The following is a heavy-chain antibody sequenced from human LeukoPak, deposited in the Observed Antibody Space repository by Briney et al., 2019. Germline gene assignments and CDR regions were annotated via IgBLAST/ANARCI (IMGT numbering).Heavy chain of an antibody. CDR3: ARDGEMATIYFDY. CDR1: GGTFSSYA. D-gene: IGHD5-24*01. CDR2: IIPIVGIA. V-gene: IGHV1-69*04. Sequence: ASVKVSCMASGGTFSSYALSWVRQAPGQGLEWMGTIIPIVGIANYAQKFQGRATITADKSTSTAYMELSSLRSEDTAVYYCARDGEMATIYFDYWGQGTLVTVSS. J-gene: IGHJ4*02.